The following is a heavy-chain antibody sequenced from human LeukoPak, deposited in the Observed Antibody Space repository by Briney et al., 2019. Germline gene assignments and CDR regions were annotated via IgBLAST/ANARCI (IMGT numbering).Heavy chain of an antibody. CDR2: IYHSGST. CDR1: GGSIGSGGYS. D-gene: IGHD2-2*01. Sequence: SQTLSLTCAVSGGSIGSGGYSWSWIRQPPGKGLEWIGYIYHSGSTYYNPSLKSRVTVSVDRSKNQFSLKLSSVTAADTAVYYCARAYHAFDIWGQGTMVTVSS. CDR3: ARAYHAFDI. J-gene: IGHJ3*02. V-gene: IGHV4-30-2*01.